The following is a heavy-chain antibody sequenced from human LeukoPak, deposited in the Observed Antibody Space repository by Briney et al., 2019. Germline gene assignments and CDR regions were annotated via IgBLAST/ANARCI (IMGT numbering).Heavy chain of an antibody. Sequence: GGTLRLSCAASGFTFSSYGMSWVRQAPGKGLEWVSAISGSGGSTYYADSVKGRFTISRDNSKNTLYLQMNSLRAEDTAVYYCARDTSAFLTGYYYMDVWGKGTTVTVSS. J-gene: IGHJ6*03. CDR2: ISGSGGST. D-gene: IGHD2-2*01. V-gene: IGHV3-23*01. CDR1: GFTFSSYG. CDR3: ARDTSAFLTGYYYMDV.